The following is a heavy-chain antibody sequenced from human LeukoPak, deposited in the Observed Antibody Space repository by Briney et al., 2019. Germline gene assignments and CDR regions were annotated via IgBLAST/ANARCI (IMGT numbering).Heavy chain of an antibody. CDR1: GGSISTTSYY. D-gene: IGHD3-10*01. J-gene: IGHJ3*02. V-gene: IGHV4-39*07. CDR2: IYYSGST. CDR3: ARGGLVRGTINSLIGFDI. Sequence: PSETLSLTCTVSGGSISTTSYYWGWIRQPPGKGLEWVGIIYYSGSTYYNPSLKSRITISVDTSKNQFSLQLNSVTPEDTALYYCARGGLVRGTINSLIGFDIWGQGIMVTVSS.